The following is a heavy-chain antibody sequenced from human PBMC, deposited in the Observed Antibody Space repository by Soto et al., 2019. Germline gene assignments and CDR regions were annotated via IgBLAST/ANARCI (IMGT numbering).Heavy chain of an antibody. J-gene: IGHJ4*02. D-gene: IGHD4-17*01. CDR3: AIEPHVYRYGPDSFDY. V-gene: IGHV1-2*04. Sequence: ASVKVSCKASGYTFTGYDIHCVRQSPAQGHEWMRWINPNSVGTNYAQKFQNWVTMTRDTSISTAYMELSRLRSDDTAVYYCAIEPHVYRYGPDSFDYWGPGTLGTVSS. CDR1: GYTFTGYD. CDR2: INPNSVGT.